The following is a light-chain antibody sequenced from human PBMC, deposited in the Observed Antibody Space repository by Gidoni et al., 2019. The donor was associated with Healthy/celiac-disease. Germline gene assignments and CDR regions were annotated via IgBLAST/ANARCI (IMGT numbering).Light chain of an antibody. Sequence: EIVLTQSPATLSLSPRERATLSCRASQSVSSYLAWYQQKPGQAPRLLIYDASNRATGIPARFSGSGSGTDFTLTISSLEPEDFAVYYCQQRSNWLTWTFGQGTKVEIK. CDR2: DAS. J-gene: IGKJ1*01. CDR1: QSVSSY. CDR3: QQRSNWLTWT. V-gene: IGKV3-11*01.